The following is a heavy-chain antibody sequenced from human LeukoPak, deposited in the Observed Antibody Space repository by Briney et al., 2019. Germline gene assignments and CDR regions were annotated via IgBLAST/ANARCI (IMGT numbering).Heavy chain of an antibody. V-gene: IGHV5-51*01. CDR1: GYSSTTYW. D-gene: IGHD6-6*01. CDR3: ARQGSSSGWFDP. CDR2: IYPGDSDS. Sequence: GESLKISCKASGYSSTTYWIGWVRQMPGKGLEWMGIIYPGDSDSRYSPSFQGQVTISVDKSISTAYLQWSSLKPSDTAMYYCARQGSSSGWFDPWGQGTLVTVSS. J-gene: IGHJ5*02.